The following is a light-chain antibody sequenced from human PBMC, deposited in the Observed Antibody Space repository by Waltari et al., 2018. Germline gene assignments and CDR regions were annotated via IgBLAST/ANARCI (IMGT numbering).Light chain of an antibody. CDR3: CAFAGYGVYV. V-gene: IGLV2-23*02. J-gene: IGLJ1*01. Sequence: SALTPPASVSGSPGQSIPISCPESSSAVAAYPLLSWYHHHPGGAPKLLIYEVSKRPSGVSSRFSGSKSGKTASLTISGLQAEDEGDYYCCAFAGYGVYVFGSGTHVAVL. CDR2: EVS. CDR1: SSAVAAYPL.